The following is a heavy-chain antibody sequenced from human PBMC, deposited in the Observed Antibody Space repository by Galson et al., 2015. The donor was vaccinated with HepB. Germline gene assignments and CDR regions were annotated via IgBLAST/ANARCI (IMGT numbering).Heavy chain of an antibody. CDR3: ARGRYCTSTGCYGDFDY. CDR2: ISVSSSTI. J-gene: IGHJ4*02. Sequence: SLRLSCAASGFTFSSYSMNWVRQAPGKGLQWVSYISVSSSTIYYADSLKGRFTISRDNAKNSLYLQVNSLRDEDTAVYFCARGRYCTSTGCYGDFDYWGQGILVTVSS. D-gene: IGHD2-2*01. V-gene: IGHV3-48*02. CDR1: GFTFSSYS.